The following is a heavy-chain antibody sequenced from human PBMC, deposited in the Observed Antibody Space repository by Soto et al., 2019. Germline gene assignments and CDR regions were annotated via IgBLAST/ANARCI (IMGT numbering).Heavy chain of an antibody. D-gene: IGHD3-22*01. CDR3: AKSLGLIVVDHFDY. J-gene: IGHJ4*02. CDR2: LSGSGGST. Sequence: PVGSLRLSCAASGFTFSSYAMSWVRQAPGKGLEWVSALSGSGGSTYYADSVKARFTIYRDNSKNTLYLQVNSLRAEDTAVYYCAKSLGLIVVDHFDYWGQGTLVTVSS. CDR1: GFTFSSYA. V-gene: IGHV3-23*01.